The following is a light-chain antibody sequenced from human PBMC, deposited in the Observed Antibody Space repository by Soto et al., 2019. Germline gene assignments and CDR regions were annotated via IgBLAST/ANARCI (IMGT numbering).Light chain of an antibody. CDR2: GSA. V-gene: IGKV3-20*01. J-gene: IGKJ3*01. Sequence: EIVLTQSPGTLSLSPGERATLSCWASQSISSNYLAWYQQKPGQAPRLLISGSAIRATGIPMRFSGSASGTNFTLTISSLEPEDFAVFYCQQYGSSPFTFGPGTKVDFK. CDR3: QQYGSSPFT. CDR1: QSISSNY.